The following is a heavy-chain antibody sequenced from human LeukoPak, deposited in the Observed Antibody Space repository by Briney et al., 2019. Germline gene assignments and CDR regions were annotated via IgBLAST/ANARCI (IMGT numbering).Heavy chain of an antibody. CDR2: IYTSGST. D-gene: IGHD6-6*01. J-gene: IGHJ3*02. CDR3: ARVHLREYSSSPNAFDI. Sequence: SETLSLTCTVSGGSISSYYWSWIRQPAGKGLEWIGRIYTSGSTNCNPSLKSRVTMSVDTSKNQFSLKLSSVTAADTAVYYCARVHLREYSSSPNAFDIWGQGTMVTVSS. CDR1: GGSISSYY. V-gene: IGHV4-4*07.